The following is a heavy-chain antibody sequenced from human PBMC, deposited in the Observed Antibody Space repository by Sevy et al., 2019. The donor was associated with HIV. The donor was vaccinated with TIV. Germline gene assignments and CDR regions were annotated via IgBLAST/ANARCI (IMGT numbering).Heavy chain of an antibody. J-gene: IGHJ6*04. D-gene: IGHD6-13*01. CDR2: IIPIFGTA. Sequence: ASVKVSCKASGGTFSSYAISWVRQAPGQGLEWMGGIIPIFGTANYAQKSQGRVTITADESTSTAYMELSSPRPEGTAVDYCAREEARPPIAAAGTPYYYYYDGMDVWGRGTTVTVSS. V-gene: IGHV1-69*13. CDR1: GGTFSSYA. CDR3: AREEARPPIAAAGTPYYYYYDGMDV.